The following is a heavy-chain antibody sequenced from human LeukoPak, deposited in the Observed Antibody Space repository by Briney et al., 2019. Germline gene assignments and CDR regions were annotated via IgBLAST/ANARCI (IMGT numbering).Heavy chain of an antibody. J-gene: IGHJ6*02. CDR1: GLTLDKYW. V-gene: IGHV3-23*01. D-gene: IGHD2-2*01. CDR3: AKARYCSSTSCYLYGMDV. CDR2: ISGSGGST. Sequence: PGESLRLSCVASGLTLDKYWMTWVRQAPGKGLEWVSAISGSGGSTYYADSVKGRFTISRDNSKNTLYLQMNSLRAEDTAVYYCAKARYCSSTSCYLYGMDVWGQGTTVTVSS.